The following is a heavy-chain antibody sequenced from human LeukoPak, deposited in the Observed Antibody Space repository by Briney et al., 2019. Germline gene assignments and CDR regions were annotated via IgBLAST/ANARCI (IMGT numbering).Heavy chain of an antibody. Sequence: GGSLRLSCAASGFTFSRYAMSWVRQAPGKGLEWVSDITGSGDDTDYADSVKGRFTVSRDNSRNTLYLQINSLRAEDTAVYYCAKDPFFDYWGQGTLVTVSS. CDR1: GFTFSRYA. CDR2: ITGSGDDT. CDR3: AKDPFFDY. V-gene: IGHV3-23*01. J-gene: IGHJ4*02.